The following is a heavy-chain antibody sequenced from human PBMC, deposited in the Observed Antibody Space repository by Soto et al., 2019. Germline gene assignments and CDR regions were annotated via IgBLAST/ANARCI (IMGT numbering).Heavy chain of an antibody. CDR3: TTVIVVVAATIGWFDP. Sequence: EVQLVESGGGLVKPGGSLRLSCAASGFTFSNAWMSWVRQAPGKGLEWVGRIKSKTDGGTTDYAAPVKGRFTISRDDSKNTLYLQMNSLKTDDTAVHYTTTVIVVVAATIGWFDPWGQGTLVTVYS. J-gene: IGHJ5*02. CDR2: IKSKTDGGTT. D-gene: IGHD2-15*01. CDR1: GFTFSNAW. V-gene: IGHV3-15*01.